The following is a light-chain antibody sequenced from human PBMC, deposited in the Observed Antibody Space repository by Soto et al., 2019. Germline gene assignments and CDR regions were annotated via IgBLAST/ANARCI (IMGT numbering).Light chain of an antibody. V-gene: IGKV1-39*01. Sequence: IQLTQSPSSLSASVGDRGTMTCRASQGINSYLAWYQQKPGKVPQLLLFAASNLHAGVPPRFSGSGSGTSFSLTIRSLQPEDFATYYCQQSFNLPRTFGPGTKVDIK. CDR2: AAS. CDR3: QQSFNLPRT. CDR1: QGINSY. J-gene: IGKJ1*01.